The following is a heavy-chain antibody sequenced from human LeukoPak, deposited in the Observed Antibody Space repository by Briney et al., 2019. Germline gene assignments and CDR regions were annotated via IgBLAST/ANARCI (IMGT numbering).Heavy chain of an antibody. CDR3: AKGDSGSYYNNWFDP. J-gene: IGHJ5*02. Sequence: GRSLRLSCAASGFTFDDYAMHWVRQAPGKGLEWVSGISWNSGRIGYADSVKGRFAISRDNSKNTLYLQMNSLRAEDTAVYYCAKGDSGSYYNNWFDPWGQGTLVTVSS. CDR1: GFTFDDYA. V-gene: IGHV3-9*01. D-gene: IGHD3-10*01. CDR2: ISWNSGRI.